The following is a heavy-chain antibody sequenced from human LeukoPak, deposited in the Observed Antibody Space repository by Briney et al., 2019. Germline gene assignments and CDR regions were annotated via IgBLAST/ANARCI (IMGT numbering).Heavy chain of an antibody. D-gene: IGHD1-26*01. Sequence: PVKVSCKASGGTFSSYAISWVRQAPGQGLEWMGRIIPILGIANYAQKFQGRVTITADKSTSTAYMELGSLRSEDTAVYYCASMVGGLLPGGDAFDIWGQGTMVTVSS. CDR2: IIPILGIA. CDR3: ASMVGGLLPGGDAFDI. J-gene: IGHJ3*02. V-gene: IGHV1-69*04. CDR1: GGTFSSYA.